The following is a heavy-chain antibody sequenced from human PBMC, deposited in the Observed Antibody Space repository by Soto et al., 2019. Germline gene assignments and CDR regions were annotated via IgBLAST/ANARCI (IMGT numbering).Heavy chain of an antibody. V-gene: IGHV3-23*01. D-gene: IGHD4-17*01. CDR1: GFTLSTYA. Sequence: EVQLFESGGGLVQPGGSLRLSCAASGFTLSTYAMSWVRQAPGKGLEWVSAISGGAGTTYYADSVKGRFTISRDSSKNPLYLQMNSLKAEDTAVYYCAKAVGDYPNRAFDYWGQGTLVTVSS. J-gene: IGHJ4*02. CDR3: AKAVGDYPNRAFDY. CDR2: ISGGAGTT.